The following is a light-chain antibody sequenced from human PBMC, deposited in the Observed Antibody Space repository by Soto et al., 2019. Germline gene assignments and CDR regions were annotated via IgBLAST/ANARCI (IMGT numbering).Light chain of an antibody. CDR3: QQYGGSPIT. CDR2: GAS. Sequence: IVLTQYPGTLSLSPGERVTLSCRASQSVTTRLAWYQHKPGQAPRLLMSGASSRASGVPVRFSGSGSGTDFTLTISRLEPEDFALYYCQQYGGSPITFGLGTRLE. CDR1: QSVTTR. V-gene: IGKV3-20*01. J-gene: IGKJ5*01.